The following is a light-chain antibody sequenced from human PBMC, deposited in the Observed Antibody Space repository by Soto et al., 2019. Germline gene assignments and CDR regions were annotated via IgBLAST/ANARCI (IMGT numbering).Light chain of an antibody. CDR1: SSDVGNYNY. V-gene: IGLV2-8*01. J-gene: IGLJ2*01. CDR3: TSYAGSDILV. CDR2: DVS. Sequence: QSALTQPPSASGSPGQSVTISCTGTSSDVGNYNYVSWYQQHPGKAPKLMIYDVSKRPSGVPDRFSGSKSGNTASLTVSGLQADDEADYYCTSYAGSDILVFGGGTKVTVL.